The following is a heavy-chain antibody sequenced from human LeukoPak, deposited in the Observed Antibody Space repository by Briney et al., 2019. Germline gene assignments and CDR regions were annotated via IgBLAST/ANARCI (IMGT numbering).Heavy chain of an antibody. J-gene: IGHJ4*02. CDR3: AIKLSSGGY. V-gene: IGHV1-8*01. Sequence: ASVKVSCKASGYTLTSYDVNWVRQATGQGLEWMGWVSPNSASTAYAQKFQGRVTMTRNTSISTAYMELSSLRSEDTAVYYCAIKLSSGGYWGQGNPGHRLL. CDR2: VSPNSAST. D-gene: IGHD3-22*01. CDR1: GYTLTSYD.